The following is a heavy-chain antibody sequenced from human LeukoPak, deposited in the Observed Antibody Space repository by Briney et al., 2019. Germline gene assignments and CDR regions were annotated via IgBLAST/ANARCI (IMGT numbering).Heavy chain of an antibody. D-gene: IGHD2-21*02. Sequence: PGRSLRPSCAASGFTFRSYGMHWVRQAPGKGLEWVAIIWYDGSNKYYADSVKGRITISRDNSKNTLYLQMNSLRAEDTAVYYCATVRGCGGDCYYIDYWGQGTLVTVSS. CDR2: IWYDGSNK. V-gene: IGHV3-33*01. CDR3: ATVRGCGGDCYYIDY. CDR1: GFTFRSYG. J-gene: IGHJ4*02.